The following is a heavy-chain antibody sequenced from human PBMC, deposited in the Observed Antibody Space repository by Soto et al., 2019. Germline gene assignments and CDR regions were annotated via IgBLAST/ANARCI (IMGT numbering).Heavy chain of an antibody. J-gene: IGHJ6*02. D-gene: IGHD2-15*01. Sequence: GESLKISCKGSGYSFTSYWIGWVRQMLGKGLEWMGIIYPGDSDTRYSPSFQGQVSISADKSISTAYLQGSSLKASDTAMYYCATSSLGYCSGGSCYEVDVWGQGTTVTVSS. V-gene: IGHV5-51*01. CDR2: IYPGDSDT. CDR3: ATSSLGYCSGGSCYEVDV. CDR1: GYSFTSYW.